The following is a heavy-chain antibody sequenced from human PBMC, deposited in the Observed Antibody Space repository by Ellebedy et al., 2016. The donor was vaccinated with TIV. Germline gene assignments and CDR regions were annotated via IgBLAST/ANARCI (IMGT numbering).Heavy chain of an antibody. V-gene: IGHV3-33*06. CDR2: IWYDGSNK. Sequence: GESLKISCAASGFTFSNYGMHWVRQAPGKGLEWVAVIWYDGSNKYYADSVKGRFTISRDNSKNTLYLQMNSLRAEDTAIYYCVKNMKPGSAYYYDWGQGALVTVSS. J-gene: IGHJ4*02. D-gene: IGHD3-22*01. CDR3: VKNMKPGSAYYYD. CDR1: GFTFSNYG.